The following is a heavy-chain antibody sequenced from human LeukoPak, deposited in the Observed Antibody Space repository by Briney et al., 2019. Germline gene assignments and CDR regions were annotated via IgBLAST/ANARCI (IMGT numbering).Heavy chain of an antibody. D-gene: IGHD2-21*02. V-gene: IGHV1-2*02. CDR3: ASDYCGGDCYSWFY. CDR1: GYTFTGYY. Sequence: ASVKVSCKASGYTFTGYYMHRVRQAPGQGLEWMGWINPNSGGTNYAQKFQGRVTMTRDTSISTAYMELSRLRSDDTAVYYCASDYCGGDCYSWFYWGQGTLVTVSS. J-gene: IGHJ4*02. CDR2: INPNSGGT.